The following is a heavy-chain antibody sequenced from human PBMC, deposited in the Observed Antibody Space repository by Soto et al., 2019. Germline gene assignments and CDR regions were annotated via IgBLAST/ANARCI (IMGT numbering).Heavy chain of an antibody. CDR3: ARELSYDDVWWSYRLDDAFDI. CDR2: IYSGGST. CDR1: GFTVSSNY. V-gene: IGHV3-66*01. D-gene: IGHD3-16*02. Sequence: EVQLVESGGGLVQPGGSLRLSCAASGFTVSSNYMSWVRQAPGKGLEWVSVIYSGGSTYYADSVKGRFTISRDNSKNTLYLHMNSLSAEDTAVYYCARELSYDDVWWSYRLDDAFDIWGQGTMVTVAS. J-gene: IGHJ3*02.